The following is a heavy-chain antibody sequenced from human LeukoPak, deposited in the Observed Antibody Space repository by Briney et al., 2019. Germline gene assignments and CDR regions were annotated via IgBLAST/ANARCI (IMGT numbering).Heavy chain of an antibody. CDR3: ARGPIRFGELFFDY. D-gene: IGHD3-10*01. J-gene: IGHJ4*02. CDR2: INANTGNP. V-gene: IGHV7-4-1*02. Sequence: ASVKVSCKASGYTFTSYAMNWVRQAPGQGLEWMGWINANTGNPTYAQGFTGRFVFSLDTSVSTAYLQISSLKAEDTAVYYCARGPIRFGELFFDYWGQGTLVTVSS. CDR1: GYTFTSYA.